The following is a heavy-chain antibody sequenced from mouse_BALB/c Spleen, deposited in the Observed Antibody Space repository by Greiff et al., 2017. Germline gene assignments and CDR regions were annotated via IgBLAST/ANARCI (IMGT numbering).Heavy chain of an antibody. CDR3: ARSLLRLQAWFAY. CDR2: ISNLAYSI. Sequence: EVKLVESGGGLVQPGGSRKLSCAASGFTFSDYGMAWVRQAPGKGPEWVAFISNLAYSIYYADTVTGRFTISRENAKNTLYLEMSSLRSEDTAMYYCARSLLRLQAWFAYWGQGTLVTVSA. V-gene: IGHV5-15*02. CDR1: GFTFSDYG. D-gene: IGHD1-2*01. J-gene: IGHJ3*01.